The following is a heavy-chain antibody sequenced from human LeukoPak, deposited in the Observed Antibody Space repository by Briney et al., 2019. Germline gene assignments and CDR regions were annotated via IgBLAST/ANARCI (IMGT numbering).Heavy chain of an antibody. D-gene: IGHD3-22*01. CDR2: ISGGGGST. CDR3: AKIPHSSYYYDSSGYLDY. CDR1: GFTFSTYA. Sequence: GGSLRLSCAASGFTFSTYAMNWVRQAPGKGLEWVSAISGGGGSTYTADSVKGRFTISRNNSKNTLYLRMNSLRAEDTAIYYCAKIPHSSYYYDSSGYLDYWGQGTLVSVSS. V-gene: IGHV3-23*01. J-gene: IGHJ4*02.